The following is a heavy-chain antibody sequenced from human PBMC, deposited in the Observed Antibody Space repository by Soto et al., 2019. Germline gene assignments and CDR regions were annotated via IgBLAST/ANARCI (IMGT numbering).Heavy chain of an antibody. J-gene: IGHJ6*02. Sequence: SVKVSCKASGGTFSSYAISWVRQAPGQGLEWMGGIIPIFGTANYAQKFQGRVTITADKSTSTAYMELSSLRSEDTAVYYCARVWAAHYYYGMDVWGQGATVTVSS. CDR1: GGTFSSYA. D-gene: IGHD3-10*01. CDR2: IIPIFGTA. CDR3: ARVWAAHYYYGMDV. V-gene: IGHV1-69*06.